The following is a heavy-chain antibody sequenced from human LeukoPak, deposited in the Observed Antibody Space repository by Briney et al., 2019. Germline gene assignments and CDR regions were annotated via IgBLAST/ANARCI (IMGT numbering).Heavy chain of an antibody. CDR1: GFTFSSTG. J-gene: IGHJ4*02. CDR3: ARTYNPDY. CDR2: IRYDGNNE. D-gene: IGHD1-14*01. V-gene: IGHV3-30*02. Sequence: SGGSLRLSCTASGFTFSSTGMHWVRQAPGKGLEWVSYIRYDGNNEYYGDSVKGRLTVSRDNSKSTLYLQMNSLRVEDTAVYYCARTYNPDYWGQGTLVTVSS.